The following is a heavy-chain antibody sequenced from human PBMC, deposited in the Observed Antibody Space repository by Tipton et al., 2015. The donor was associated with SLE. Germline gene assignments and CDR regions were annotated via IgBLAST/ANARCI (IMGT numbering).Heavy chain of an antibody. D-gene: IGHD7-27*01. Sequence: SLRLSCAASGFTFSSYSMNWVRQAPGKGLEWVSSITSTSSYVYYADSVKSRFTISRDNAKNSLYLQMNSLRAEDTAVYYCASELGIKGGFDYWGQGTLVTVSS. CDR3: ASELGIKGGFDY. CDR1: GFTFSSYS. V-gene: IGHV3-21*01. CDR2: ITSTSSYV. J-gene: IGHJ4*02.